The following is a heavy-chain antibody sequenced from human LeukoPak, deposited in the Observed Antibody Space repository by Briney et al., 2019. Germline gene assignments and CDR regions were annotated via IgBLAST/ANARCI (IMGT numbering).Heavy chain of an antibody. V-gene: IGHV3-21*01. Sequence: PGGSLRLSCAASGFTFSTFGMIRVRQAPGKGLEWVSSISSGSYIYYADAVKARFTISRDNARNSLYLQMNSLRADDTAVYYCARLMFIAVGNWYFDLWGRGTLVTVSS. D-gene: IGHD6-19*01. J-gene: IGHJ2*01. CDR2: ISSGSYI. CDR1: GFTFSTFG. CDR3: ARLMFIAVGNWYFDL.